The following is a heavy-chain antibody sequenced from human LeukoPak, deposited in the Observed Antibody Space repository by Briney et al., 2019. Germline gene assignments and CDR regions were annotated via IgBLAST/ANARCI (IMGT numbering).Heavy chain of an antibody. CDR2: IYYSGTT. D-gene: IGHD3-10*01. J-gene: IGHJ5*02. CDR1: GGSSRSSNYY. Sequence: SETLSLTCTVSGGSSRSSNYYWDWIRQPPGKGLEWIGSIYYSGTTYYNPSLKSRVTVSIDTSKKQFSLKVSSVTAADTAVYYCARSMVRGVSNYNWFDPWGQGTLVTVSS. CDR3: ARSMVRGVSNYNWFDP. V-gene: IGHV4-39*01.